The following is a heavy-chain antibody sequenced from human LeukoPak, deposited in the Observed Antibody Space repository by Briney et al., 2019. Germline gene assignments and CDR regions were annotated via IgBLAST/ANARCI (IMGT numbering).Heavy chain of an antibody. CDR1: GYSISSGYY. CDR2: MYHSGNT. CDR3: AREEDYYYYYMDV. Sequence: PSETLSLTCTVSGYSISSGYYWGWIRQPPGKGLEWIGNMYHSGNTYYNPSLKSRVTISVDTSKNQFSLKLSSVTAADTAVYYCAREEDYYYYYMDVWGKGTTVTVSS. V-gene: IGHV4-38-2*02. J-gene: IGHJ6*03.